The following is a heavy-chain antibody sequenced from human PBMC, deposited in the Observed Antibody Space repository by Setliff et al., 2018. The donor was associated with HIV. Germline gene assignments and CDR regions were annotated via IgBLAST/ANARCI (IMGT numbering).Heavy chain of an antibody. CDR1: GGSISSGAYY. D-gene: IGHD3-10*01. V-gene: IGHV4-61*08. CDR3: ARSHYYWGEGEGYFDY. Sequence: SETLSLTCTVSGGSISSGAYYWSWIRQHPGKGLEWIGYIYYSGTTNYKPSLKSRIAISIDTSKNQVSLKLTSVTAADTAVYYCARSHYYWGEGEGYFDYWGQGTLVTVSS. J-gene: IGHJ4*02. CDR2: IYYSGTT.